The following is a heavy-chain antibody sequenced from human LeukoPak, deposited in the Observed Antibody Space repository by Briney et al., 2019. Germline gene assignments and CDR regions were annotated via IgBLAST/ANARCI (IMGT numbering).Heavy chain of an antibody. CDR2: ISGSGGST. Sequence: GGSLRLSCAASGFTFSSYAMSWVRQAPGKGLEWVSAISGSGGSTYYADSVKGRFTISRDNSKNTLYLQMNSLRAEDAAVYYCARKAIYSGRSAPDFDYWGQGTLVTVSS. D-gene: IGHD1-26*01. J-gene: IGHJ4*02. V-gene: IGHV3-23*01. CDR1: GFTFSSYA. CDR3: ARKAIYSGRSAPDFDY.